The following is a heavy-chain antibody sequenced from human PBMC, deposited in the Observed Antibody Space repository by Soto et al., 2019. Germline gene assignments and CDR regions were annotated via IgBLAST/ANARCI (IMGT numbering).Heavy chain of an antibody. CDR3: ARPGIPHYYYYYMDV. J-gene: IGHJ6*03. CDR1: GGSISSGGDY. V-gene: IGHV4-31*03. CDR2: IYYSGST. Sequence: PSETLALTCTVSGGSISSGGDYWSWISQHPGKGLEWIGYIYYSGSTYYNPSLKSRVTISVDTSKNQFSLKLSSVTAADTAVYYCARPGIPHYYYYYMDVWGKGTTVTVSS.